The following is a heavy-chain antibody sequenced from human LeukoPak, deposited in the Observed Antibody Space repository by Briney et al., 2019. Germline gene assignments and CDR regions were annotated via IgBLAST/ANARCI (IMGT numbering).Heavy chain of an antibody. CDR1: GFTFSSYW. CDR2: INGDGSTT. Sequence: GGSLRLSCAASGFTFSSYWMHWVRQAPGKGLVWVSRINGDGSTTTYVDSVKGRFTIYRDNAKNTVYLQMNSLRVEDTAVYYCATVRSGSWDWFDPWGQGTLVTVSS. V-gene: IGHV3-74*01. D-gene: IGHD3-10*01. CDR3: ATVRSGSWDWFDP. J-gene: IGHJ5*02.